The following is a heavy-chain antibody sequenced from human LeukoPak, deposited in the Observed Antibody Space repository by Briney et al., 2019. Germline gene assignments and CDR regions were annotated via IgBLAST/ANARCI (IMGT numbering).Heavy chain of an antibody. CDR3: AKVSGDSAFDI. CDR2: ISSSSSYI. V-gene: IGHV3-21*01. D-gene: IGHD7-27*01. Sequence: GGSLRLSCAASGFTFSSYSMNWVRQAPGKGLEWVSSISSSSSYIYYADSVKGRFTISRDNSKNTLYLQMNSLRAEDTAVYYCAKVSGDSAFDIWGQGTMVTVSS. CDR1: GFTFSSYS. J-gene: IGHJ3*02.